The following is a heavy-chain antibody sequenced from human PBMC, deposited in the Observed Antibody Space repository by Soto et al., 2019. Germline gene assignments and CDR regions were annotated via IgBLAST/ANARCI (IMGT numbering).Heavy chain of an antibody. J-gene: IGHJ6*02. D-gene: IGHD3-10*01. V-gene: IGHV4-30-4*01. Sequence: SETLSLTCTVSGGSISRGDYYWSLIRQPPGKGLEWIGYIYYSGSTYYNPSLKSRVTISVDTSKNQFSLKLSSVTAADTAVYYCARDAAGVRVWFGSGGYYYDGMDVWGQGTTVTVSS. CDR2: IYYSGST. CDR1: GGSISRGDYY. CDR3: ARDAAGVRVWFGSGGYYYDGMDV.